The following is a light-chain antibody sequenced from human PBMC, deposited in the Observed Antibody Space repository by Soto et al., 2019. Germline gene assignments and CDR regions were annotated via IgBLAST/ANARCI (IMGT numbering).Light chain of an antibody. CDR2: DVT. CDR3: CSYAGSYTFV. J-gene: IGLJ2*01. Sequence: QSALTQPRSVSGSPGQSVTISCTGTSGDVGYYTYVSWFQQHPGKAPKLMIYDVTKRPSGVPDRFSASKSGNTASLTISWLQAEDEADYYCCSYAGSYTFVFGGGTKLTVL. CDR1: SGDVGYYTY. V-gene: IGLV2-11*01.